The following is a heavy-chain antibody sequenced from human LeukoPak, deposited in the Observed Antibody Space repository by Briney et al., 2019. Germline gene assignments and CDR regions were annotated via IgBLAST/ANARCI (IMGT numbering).Heavy chain of an antibody. D-gene: IGHD2-2*01. V-gene: IGHV1-2*02. Sequence: ASVKVSCKASGYTFIDYYMHWVRQAPGQGLEWMGWINPNSGGTNYAQKFQGRVTMTRDTSISTAYMDLSRLRSDDTAVYYCARENIGYCSSTSCPHFDYWGQGTLVTVSS. CDR2: INPNSGGT. CDR1: GYTFIDYY. J-gene: IGHJ4*02. CDR3: ARENIGYCSSTSCPHFDY.